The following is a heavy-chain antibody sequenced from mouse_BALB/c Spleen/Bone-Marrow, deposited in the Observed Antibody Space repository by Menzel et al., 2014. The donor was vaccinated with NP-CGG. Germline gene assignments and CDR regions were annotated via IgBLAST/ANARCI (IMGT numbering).Heavy chain of an antibody. D-gene: IGHD2-12*01. CDR1: GFTFSDYY. J-gene: IGHJ4*01. V-gene: IGHV5-12*02. CDR3: ARNAFYRGYAMDY. CDR2: ISNGGGST. Sequence: EVKLVESGGGLVQPGGSLKLSCATSGFTFSDYYMYWVRQTPEKRLEWVAYISNGGGSTYYLDTVKGRFTISRDNAKNALYLQMSRLKSEDTAMYYCARNAFYRGYAMDYWGQGTSVTVSS.